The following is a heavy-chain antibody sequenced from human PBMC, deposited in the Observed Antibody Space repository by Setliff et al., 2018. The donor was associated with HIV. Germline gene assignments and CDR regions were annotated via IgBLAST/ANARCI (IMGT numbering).Heavy chain of an antibody. D-gene: IGHD3-10*01. V-gene: IGHV3-21*06. CDR3: ARRGDYYYYYAMDF. CDR2: ISSTGAHI. Sequence: SGGSLRLSCAASGFTFSSYSMNWVRQAPGKGLEWVAFISSTGAHIYSADSLKGRFTISRDNGRNSLYLHMNNLRVDDTAVYYCARRGDYYYYYAMDFWGQGTTVTVSS. J-gene: IGHJ6*02. CDR1: GFTFSSYS.